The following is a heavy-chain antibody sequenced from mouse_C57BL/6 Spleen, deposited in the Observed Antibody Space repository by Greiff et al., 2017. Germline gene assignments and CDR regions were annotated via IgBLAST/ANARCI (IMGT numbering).Heavy chain of an antibody. CDR3: ARGGYGKEDY. V-gene: IGHV1-50*01. CDR1: GYTFTSYW. J-gene: IGHJ2*01. Sequence: QVQRKEQGAERVKPGAAVKLSGKASGYTFTSYWMQWVKQRPGQGLEWIGEIDPSDSYTNYNQKFKGKATLTGDTSSSTAYMQLSSLTSEDSAVYYCARGGYGKEDYWGQGTTLTVAS. D-gene: IGHD2-1*01. CDR2: IDPSDSYT.